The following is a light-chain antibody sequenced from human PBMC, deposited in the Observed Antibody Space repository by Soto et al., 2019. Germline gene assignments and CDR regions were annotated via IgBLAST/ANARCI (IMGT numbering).Light chain of an antibody. V-gene: IGKV3-20*01. CDR2: GAS. CDR1: QSVDSSY. J-gene: IGKJ1*01. Sequence: EIVLTQSPGALSLSPGERATLSCRASQSVDSSYLAWYHQKPGQAPRLLIYGASSRATGIPDRFSGSGSGTEFTLTISRLEPEDFAVYYCQQYGSSPRTFDQGTKVEIK. CDR3: QQYGSSPRT.